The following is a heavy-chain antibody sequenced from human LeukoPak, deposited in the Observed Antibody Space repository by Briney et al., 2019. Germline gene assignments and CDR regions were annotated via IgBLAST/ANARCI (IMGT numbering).Heavy chain of an antibody. D-gene: IGHD3-10*01. J-gene: IGHJ6*03. Sequence: PSETLSLTCNVSGGSIRGYYWSRIRQPPGKGLEWIGYIYSSGSTNYNPSLKSRVTMSVDTSKNQFSLKVSSVTAADTAVYYCARVFDSGSQAYFYYMDVWGKGTTVTIFS. CDR1: GGSIRGYY. CDR3: ARVFDSGSQAYFYYMDV. CDR2: IYSSGST. V-gene: IGHV4-59*01.